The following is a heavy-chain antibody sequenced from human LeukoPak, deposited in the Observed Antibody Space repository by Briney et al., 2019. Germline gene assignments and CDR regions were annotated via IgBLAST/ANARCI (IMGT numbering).Heavy chain of an antibody. CDR1: GGSISSGDYY. J-gene: IGHJ4*02. Sequence: PSETLSLTCTVSGGSISSGDYYWSWIRQPPGKGLEWIGYIYYSGSTYYNPSLKSRVTISVDTSKNQFSLKLSSVTAADTAVYYCARAAGTNYSNEPDYWGQGTLVTVSS. CDR2: IYYSGST. D-gene: IGHD4-11*01. V-gene: IGHV4-30-4*08. CDR3: ARAAGTNYSNEPDY.